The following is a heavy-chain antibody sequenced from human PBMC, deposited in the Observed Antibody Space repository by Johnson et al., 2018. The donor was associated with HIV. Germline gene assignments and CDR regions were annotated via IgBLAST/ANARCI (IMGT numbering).Heavy chain of an antibody. V-gene: IGHV3-33*01. CDR2: MWYDGSHL. Sequence: QVQLVESGGGLVQPGRSLTLSCAASGFTLSSHGIHWVRQAPGKGLEWVAIMWYDGSHLGCADSVKDRFTISRDVSKNTVYLQMSSLKPEDTAVYYCTRDRIQIWSYVGTFDTWGPGALVTVSS. CDR3: TRDRIQIWSYVGTFDT. D-gene: IGHD5-18*01. CDR1: GFTLSSHG. J-gene: IGHJ3*02.